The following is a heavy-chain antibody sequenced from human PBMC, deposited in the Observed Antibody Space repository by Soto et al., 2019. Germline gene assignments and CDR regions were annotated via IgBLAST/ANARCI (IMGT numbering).Heavy chain of an antibody. V-gene: IGHV2-5*02. CDR2: IYWDDDK. CDR3: AHSAYYCSSGSLNWFDP. CDR1: GFSLSTSGVG. Sequence: QITLKESGPTLVKPTQTLTLTCTFSGFSLSTSGVGVGWIRQPPGKALEWLALIYWDDDKRYSPSLKSMLTITKDTSKNQVVLTMTNMDPVDTATYYCAHSAYYCSSGSLNWFDPWAQGPLATLSS. J-gene: IGHJ5*02. D-gene: IGHD3-10*01.